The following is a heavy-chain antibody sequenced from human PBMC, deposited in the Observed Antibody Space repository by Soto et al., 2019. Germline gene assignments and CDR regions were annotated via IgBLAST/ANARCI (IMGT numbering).Heavy chain of an antibody. V-gene: IGHV1-69*12. D-gene: IGHD2-15*01. CDR1: GGTFSSYA. CDR3: AGPGFCSGGSCPLNSYYYSGMDV. CDR2: IIPIFGTA. J-gene: IGHJ6*02. Sequence: QVQLVQSGAEVKKPGSSVKVSCKASGGTFSSYAISWVRQAPGQGLEWMGGIIPIFGTADYAQKFQGRVTITADESTSTAYMEMSSLRSEDTAVYYCAGPGFCSGGSCPLNSYYYSGMDVWGQGTTVTVSS.